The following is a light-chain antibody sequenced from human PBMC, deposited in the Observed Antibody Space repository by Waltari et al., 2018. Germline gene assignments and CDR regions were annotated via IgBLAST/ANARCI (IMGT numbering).Light chain of an antibody. V-gene: IGLV2-11*01. CDR1: SSDVGRYPF. CDR2: DVN. J-gene: IGLJ3*02. CDR3: CSFAGTYTFWV. Sequence: QSVLTQPRPVSESPGQSVTISCTGTSSDVGRYPFVSWYQQHPDEAPKLMIYDVNKPPSGVPARFSGSKSGNTASLTISRLQAEDEADYFCCSFAGTYTFWVFGGGTKLTVL.